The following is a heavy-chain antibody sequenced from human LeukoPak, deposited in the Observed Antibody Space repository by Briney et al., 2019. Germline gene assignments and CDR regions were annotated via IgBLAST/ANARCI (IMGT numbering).Heavy chain of an antibody. D-gene: IGHD3-22*01. V-gene: IGHV3-48*04. J-gene: IGHJ4*02. CDR3: AREHYYDSSGYYYGEPHFDY. CDR1: GFTLSSYS. Sequence: GGSLRLSCAASGFTLSSYSMNWVRQAPGKGLEWVSYISSSSSTIYYADSVKGRFTISRDNAKNSLYLQMNSLRAEDTAVYYCAREHYYDSSGYYYGEPHFDYWGQGTLVTVSS. CDR2: ISSSSSTI.